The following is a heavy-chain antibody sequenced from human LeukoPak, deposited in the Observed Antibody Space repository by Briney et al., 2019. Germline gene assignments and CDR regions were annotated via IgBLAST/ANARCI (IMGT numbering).Heavy chain of an antibody. V-gene: IGHV1-46*02. CDR2: INPSGGST. CDR3: ARDRLVGATPFDY. Sequence: GASVKVSCKASGYTFNNYYMYWVRQAPGQGLEWMGMINPSGGSTSYAQKFQGRVTMTRDTSTSTVYMELSSLRSEDTAVYYCARDRLVGATPFDYWGQGTLVTVS. J-gene: IGHJ4*02. CDR1: GYTFNNYY. D-gene: IGHD1-26*01.